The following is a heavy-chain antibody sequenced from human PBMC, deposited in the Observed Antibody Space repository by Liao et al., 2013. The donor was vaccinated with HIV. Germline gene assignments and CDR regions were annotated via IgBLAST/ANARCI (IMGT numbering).Heavy chain of an antibody. J-gene: IGHJ4*02. CDR2: IYTTGTT. CDR3: ARGGGSWINY. Sequence: QVQLQESGPQLVKPSETLSLTCTVSGGSISNYYCSWIRQSAGRGLEWIGRIYTTGTTNYNPSLNSRVTMSVDTSKNQFSLKLSSVTAADTAVYYCARGGGSWINYWGQGTLVTVSS. CDR1: GGSISNYY. V-gene: IGHV4-4*07. D-gene: IGHD1-26*01.